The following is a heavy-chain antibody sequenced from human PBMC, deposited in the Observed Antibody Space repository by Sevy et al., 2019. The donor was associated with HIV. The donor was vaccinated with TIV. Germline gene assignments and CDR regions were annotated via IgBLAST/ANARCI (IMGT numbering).Heavy chain of an antibody. Sequence: GGSLRLSCAASGFTFSSYAMHWVRQAPGKGLEWVAVISYDGSNKYYADSVKGRFTISRDNSKNTRYLQMNSLRAEDTAVYYCAREGAYCISTSCYTRNYYGMDVWGQGTTVTVSS. J-gene: IGHJ6*02. D-gene: IGHD2-2*02. V-gene: IGHV3-30*04. CDR2: ISYDGSNK. CDR1: GFTFSSYA. CDR3: AREGAYCISTSCYTRNYYGMDV.